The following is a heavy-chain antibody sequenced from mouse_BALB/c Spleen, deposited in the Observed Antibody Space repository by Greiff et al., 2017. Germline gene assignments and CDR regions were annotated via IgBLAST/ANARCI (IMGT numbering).Heavy chain of an antibody. CDR1: GFTFSSYT. CDR3: ARVGRREDAMDY. J-gene: IGHJ4*01. V-gene: IGHV5-12-2*01. CDR2: ISNGGGST. D-gene: IGHD4-1*01. Sequence: EVQGVESGGGLVQPGGSLKLSCAASGFTFSSYTMSWVRQTPEKRLEWVAYISNGGGSTYYPDTVKGRFTISRDNAKNTLYLQMSSLKSEDTAMYYCARVGRREDAMDYWGQGTSVTVSS.